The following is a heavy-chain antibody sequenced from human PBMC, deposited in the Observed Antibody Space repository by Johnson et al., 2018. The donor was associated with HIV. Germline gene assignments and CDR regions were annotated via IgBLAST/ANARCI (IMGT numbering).Heavy chain of an antibody. D-gene: IGHD3-16*01. CDR3: ATGFGPAFEM. V-gene: IGHV3-15*01. Sequence: VQLVESGGGVVQPGRSVRLSCAASGFSLRTYAMHWVRQPPGKGLEWVGRIKSKTDGGTTDHAAPVKGRFSISRDDSKNTLYLQMNSLKTEDTAVYYCATGFGPAFEMWGQGTMVTVSS. CDR2: IKSKTDGGTT. CDR1: GFSLRTYA. J-gene: IGHJ3*02.